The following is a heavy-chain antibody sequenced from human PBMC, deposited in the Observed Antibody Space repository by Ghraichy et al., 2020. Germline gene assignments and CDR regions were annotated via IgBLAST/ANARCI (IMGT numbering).Heavy chain of an antibody. D-gene: IGHD6-19*01. CDR2: INPNSGGT. CDR3: ATGMGSSGLFDY. Sequence: ASVKVSCKASGYTFTGYYIHWGRQAPGQGLEWMGWINPNSGGTNYAQKFQGRVTMTRDTSISTAYMELSRLRSDDTAVYYCATGMGSSGLFDYWGQGTLVTVPS. J-gene: IGHJ4*02. CDR1: GYTFTGYY. V-gene: IGHV1-2*02.